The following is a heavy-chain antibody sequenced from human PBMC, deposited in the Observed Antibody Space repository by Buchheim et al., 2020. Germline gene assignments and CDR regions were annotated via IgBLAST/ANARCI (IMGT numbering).Heavy chain of an antibody. CDR3: ASDSSSWYDHGVNWYFDL. CDR2: ISYDGSNK. CDR1: GFTFSSYA. D-gene: IGHD6-13*01. Sequence: VQLVESGGGLVQPGGSLRLSCAASGFTFSSYAMHWVRQAPGKGLEWVAVISYDGSNKYYADSVKGRFTISRDNSKNTLYLQMNSLRAEDTAVYYCASDSSSWYDHGVNWYFDLWGRGTL. V-gene: IGHV3-30-3*01. J-gene: IGHJ2*01.